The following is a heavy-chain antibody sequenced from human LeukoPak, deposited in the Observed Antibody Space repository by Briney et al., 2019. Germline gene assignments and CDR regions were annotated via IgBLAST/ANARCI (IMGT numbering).Heavy chain of an antibody. Sequence: PGGSLRLSCAASGFTFSSYGMHWVRQAPGKGLEWVAVIWYDGSNKYYADSVRGRFTISRDNARNSLYLQMNSLRAEDTAVYYCASHSYGYNHWGQGTLVIVSS. CDR1: GFTFSSYG. CDR2: IWYDGSNK. J-gene: IGHJ5*02. CDR3: ASHSYGYNH. V-gene: IGHV3-33*03. D-gene: IGHD3-16*01.